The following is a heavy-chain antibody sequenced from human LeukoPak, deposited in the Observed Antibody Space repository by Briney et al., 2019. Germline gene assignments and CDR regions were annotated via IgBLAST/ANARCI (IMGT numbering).Heavy chain of an antibody. CDR2: IYYTGST. V-gene: IGHV4-39*01. D-gene: IGHD3-3*01. CDR1: GGSISSSSYY. J-gene: IGHJ4*02. CDR3: ARHHPFWSSYVYYLDY. Sequence: SETLSLTCTVSGGSISSSSYYWGWIRQPPGKGLEWIGSIYYTGSTYYNPSLKSRVAMSVDASKNQFSLKLSSVTAADTAVYYCARHHPFWSSYVYYLDYWGQGTLVTVSS.